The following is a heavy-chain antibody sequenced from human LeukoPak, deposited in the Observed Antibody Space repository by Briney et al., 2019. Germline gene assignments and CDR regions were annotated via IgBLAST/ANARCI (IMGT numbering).Heavy chain of an antibody. CDR3: ARVEWILPKDNWFDP. CDR1: GFTFSSYA. J-gene: IGHJ5*02. Sequence: GGSLRLSCAASGFTFSSYAMSWVRQAPGKGLEWVSAISGSGGSTYYADSVKGRFTISRDNSKNTLYLQMNSLRAEDTAVYYCARVEWILPKDNWFDPWGQGTLVTVSS. CDR2: ISGSGGST. V-gene: IGHV3-23*01. D-gene: IGHD3-3*01.